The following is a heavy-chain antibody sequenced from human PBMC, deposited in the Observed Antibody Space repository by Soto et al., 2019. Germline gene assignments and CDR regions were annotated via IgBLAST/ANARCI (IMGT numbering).Heavy chain of an antibody. D-gene: IGHD3-10*01. J-gene: IGHJ6*03. CDR3: ARGPHYYGSGSYLYFDHYYYMDV. CDR1: GYTFTSYD. Sequence: ASVKVSCKASGYTFTSYDINWVRQATGQGLEWMGWMNPNSGNTGYAQKFQGRVTMTRNTSISTAYMELSRLRSEDTAVYYCARGPHYYGSGSYLYFDHYYYMDVWGKGTTVTVSS. CDR2: MNPNSGNT. V-gene: IGHV1-8*01.